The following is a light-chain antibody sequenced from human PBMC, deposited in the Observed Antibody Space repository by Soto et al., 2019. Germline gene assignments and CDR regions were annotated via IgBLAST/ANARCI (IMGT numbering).Light chain of an antibody. Sequence: DIQMTQSPSSLSASIGDRVTITCRASQSISTSLNWYQQKPGKTPKLLIHAASTLQFGVPPRFSGSGSGTDFTLTIISLQPEDFATYYCQQSYDTLTFGPGTKVDI. V-gene: IGKV1-39*01. CDR3: QQSYDTLT. CDR1: QSISTS. CDR2: AAS. J-gene: IGKJ3*01.